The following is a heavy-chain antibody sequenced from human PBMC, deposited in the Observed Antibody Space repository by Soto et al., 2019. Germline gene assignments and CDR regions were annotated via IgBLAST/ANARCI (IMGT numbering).Heavy chain of an antibody. Sequence: QVQLLQSGAEVKKPGASVKVSCKASGYTFTTGDLNWVRQAPGQGLEWMGWINPNTGDTGYAQKFQGRLTMTRDTSIGTAYMELSNLRSEDTAFYYCARAKRTLSTCDVWGQGTRVTVSS. CDR1: GYTFTTGD. CDR2: INPNTGDT. D-gene: IGHD2-21*02. CDR3: ARAKRTLSTCDV. V-gene: IGHV1-8*01. J-gene: IGHJ4*02.